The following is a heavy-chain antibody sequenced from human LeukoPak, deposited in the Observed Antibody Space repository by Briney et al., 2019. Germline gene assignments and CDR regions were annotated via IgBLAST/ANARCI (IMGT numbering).Heavy chain of an antibody. V-gene: IGHV3-64*01. Sequence: GGSLRLSCAASGFTFSSYAMHWVRQAPGKGLEYVSAISSDGGDTHYANPVKGRFTISRDNSKNTLYLQMGSLRAEDMAVYYCARGGEGFLDYWGQETLVTVSS. CDR1: GFTFSSYA. D-gene: IGHD4-17*01. J-gene: IGHJ4*02. CDR3: ARGGEGFLDY. CDR2: ISSDGGDT.